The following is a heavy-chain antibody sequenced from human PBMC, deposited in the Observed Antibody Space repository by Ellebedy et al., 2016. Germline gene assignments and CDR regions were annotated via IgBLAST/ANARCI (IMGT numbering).Heavy chain of an antibody. V-gene: IGHV1-18*01. D-gene: IGHD6-6*01. CDR3: ARDKVAARAVDAFDI. J-gene: IGHJ3*02. CDR2: ISAYNGNT. CDR1: GYTFTSCG. Sequence: ASVKVSCKASGYTFTSCGINWVRQAPGQGLEWMGWISAYNGNTNYAQKLQGRVTMTTDTSTSTAYMELRSLRSDDTAVYYCARDKVAARAVDAFDIWGQGTMVTVSS.